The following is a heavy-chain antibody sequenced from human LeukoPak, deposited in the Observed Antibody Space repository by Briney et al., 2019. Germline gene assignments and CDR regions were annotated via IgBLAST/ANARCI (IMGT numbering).Heavy chain of an antibody. CDR3: ARVRYGGNPRWYFDL. Sequence: PVKICCKASGGTFSSYAISWVRQAPGQGLEWMGGIIPIFGTANYAQKFQGRVTITADESTSTAYMELSSLRSEDTAVYYCARVRYGGNPRWYFDLWGCGTRVPVSS. CDR1: GGTFSSYA. J-gene: IGHJ2*01. D-gene: IGHD4-23*01. CDR2: IIPIFGTA. V-gene: IGHV1-69*01.